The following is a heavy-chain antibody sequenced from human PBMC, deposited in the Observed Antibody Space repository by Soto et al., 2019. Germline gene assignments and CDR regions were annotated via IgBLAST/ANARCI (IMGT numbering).Heavy chain of an antibody. D-gene: IGHD2-21*01. Sequence: QVRLVQSGAEVKEPGASVKVSCRASGYTFTNYAIHWVRQAPGQRLEWMGWLNPGNGNTKYPQKVQRRVTITRDTSASTAYMFLSSLRSEDTAVYYCARDQGIPYCGGDCYSDWYFDLWGRGTLVTVSS. CDR1: GYTFTNYA. CDR3: ARDQGIPYCGGDCYSDWYFDL. V-gene: IGHV1-3*01. CDR2: LNPGNGNT. J-gene: IGHJ2*01.